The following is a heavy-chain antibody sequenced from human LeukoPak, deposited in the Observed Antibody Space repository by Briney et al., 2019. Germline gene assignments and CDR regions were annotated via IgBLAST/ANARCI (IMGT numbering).Heavy chain of an antibody. D-gene: IGHD2-2*01. V-gene: IGHV3-23*01. J-gene: IGHJ4*02. CDR1: GFTFSSYA. CDR3: AKDIKDIVVVPAAMLDY. Sequence: GSLRLSCAASGFTFSSYAMSWVRQAPGKGLEWVSAISGSGGSTYYADSVKGRFTISRDNSKNTLYLQRNSLRADDTAVYYCAKDIKDIVVVPAAMLDYWGQGTLVTVSS. CDR2: ISGSGGST.